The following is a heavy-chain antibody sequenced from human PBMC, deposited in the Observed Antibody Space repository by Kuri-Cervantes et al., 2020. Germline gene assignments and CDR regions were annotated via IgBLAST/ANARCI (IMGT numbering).Heavy chain of an antibody. CDR3: ARDLGLLWFGGEFDAFDI. CDR1: GYTFTSYD. V-gene: IGHV1-8*02. D-gene: IGHD3-10*01. J-gene: IGHJ3*02. CDR2: MNPNSGNT. Sequence: ASVKVSCKASGYTFTSYDINWVRQATGQGLEWMGWMNPNSGNTGYAQKFQGRVTMTRNTSISTAYMELSSLRSDDTAVYYCARDLGLLWFGGEFDAFDIWGQGTMVTVSS.